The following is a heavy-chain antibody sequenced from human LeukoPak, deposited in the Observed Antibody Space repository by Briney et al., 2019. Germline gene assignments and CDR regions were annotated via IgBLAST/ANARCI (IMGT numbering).Heavy chain of an antibody. CDR1: GYSFTNYR. CDR3: ARALRITFGGGRGAFDI. Sequence: PGGSLRLSCKGSGYSFTNYRISWVRHMPGRGLEWMGWIDASDSYTNYSPSFQGHLTISADKSISTAYLQWSSLKASDTAMYYCARALRITFGGGRGAFDIWGQGTMVTVSS. J-gene: IGHJ3*02. CDR2: IDASDSYT. V-gene: IGHV5-10-1*01. D-gene: IGHD3-16*01.